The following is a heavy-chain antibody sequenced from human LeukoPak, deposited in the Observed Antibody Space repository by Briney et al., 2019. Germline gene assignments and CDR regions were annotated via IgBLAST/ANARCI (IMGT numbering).Heavy chain of an antibody. D-gene: IGHD3-22*01. Sequence: GGSLRLSCAASGFTVSSNDMSWVRQAPGKGLEWVSVIYSGGSTYYVDSVKGRFTISRDNSKNTLYLQMNSLRAEDTAVYYCASPDYYDSSGYYYWGQGTLVTVSS. CDR2: IYSGGST. CDR3: ASPDYYDSSGYYY. V-gene: IGHV3-53*01. J-gene: IGHJ4*02. CDR1: GFTVSSND.